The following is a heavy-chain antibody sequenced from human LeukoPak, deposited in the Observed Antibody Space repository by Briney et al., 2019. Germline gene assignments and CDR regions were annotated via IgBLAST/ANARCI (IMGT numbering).Heavy chain of an antibody. D-gene: IGHD1-26*01. CDR1: GFTFSNYW. CDR2: ISSDGSST. CDR3: GRGGSPPEALGDTFDI. V-gene: IGHV3-74*01. J-gene: IGHJ3*02. Sequence: GGSLRLSCAASGFTFSNYWMHWVRQGPGKGLVWVSCISSDGSSTRYADSVKDRFTISRDNAKNTLYLQMNSLRAEDTAVYYCGRGGSPPEALGDTFDIWGQGTMVTVSS.